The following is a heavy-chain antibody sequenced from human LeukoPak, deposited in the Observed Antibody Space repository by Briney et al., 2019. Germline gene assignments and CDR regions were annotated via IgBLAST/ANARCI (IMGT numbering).Heavy chain of an antibody. Sequence: GGSLRLSCAASGFTFDDYAMHWVRQAPGQGLEWVSLISGDSGSTYYADSVKGRFTISRDNSKNSLYLQMNSLRTEHTALYYCAKASMARPFDYWGQGTLVTVSS. CDR3: AKASMARPFDY. D-gene: IGHD1-1*01. CDR1: GFTFDDYA. J-gene: IGHJ4*02. CDR2: ISGDSGST. V-gene: IGHV3-43*02.